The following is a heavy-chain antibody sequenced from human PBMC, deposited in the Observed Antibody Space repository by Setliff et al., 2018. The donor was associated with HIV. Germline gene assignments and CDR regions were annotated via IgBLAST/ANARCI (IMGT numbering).Heavy chain of an antibody. CDR2: IYTRGNT. D-gene: IGHD5-18*01. CDR1: GAYITSHN. Sequence: SETLSLTCSVSGAYITSHNWSWIRQAAGKGLEWIGRIYTRGNTNYNPSLRSRVTMSVDTSKNQFSLRLSSVTAADTAVYYCARDQKGYSYCYFDSWGQGTLVTVSS. V-gene: IGHV4-4*07. CDR3: ARDQKGYSYCYFDS. J-gene: IGHJ4*02.